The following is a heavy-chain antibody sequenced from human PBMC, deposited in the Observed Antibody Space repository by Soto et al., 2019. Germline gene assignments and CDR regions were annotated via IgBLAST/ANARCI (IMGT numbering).Heavy chain of an antibody. CDR2: INPNSGGT. CDR3: ARVSRHHEVFEI. J-gene: IGHJ3*02. V-gene: IGHV1-2*04. Sequence: GKGLEWMGWINPNSGGTNYAQKFQGWVTMTRDTSISPAYMELSRLRSDDTAVYYCARVSRHHEVFEIWGQGTMVTVSS.